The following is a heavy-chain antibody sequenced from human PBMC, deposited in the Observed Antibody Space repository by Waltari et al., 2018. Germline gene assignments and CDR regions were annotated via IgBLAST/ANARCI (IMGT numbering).Heavy chain of an antibody. Sequence: QLQLQESGPGLVKPSETLSLTGTVSGGSISSSSYYWGWIRQPPGKGLEWIGSIYYSGSAYINPPLKGRVTISVDTSKNQFSLKLSSVTAADTAVYYCATLQVGDRLYGGMDVWGQGTTVTVSS. V-gene: IGHV4-39*01. CDR1: GGSISSSSYY. D-gene: IGHD4-17*01. J-gene: IGHJ6*02. CDR2: IYYSGSA. CDR3: ATLQVGDRLYGGMDV.